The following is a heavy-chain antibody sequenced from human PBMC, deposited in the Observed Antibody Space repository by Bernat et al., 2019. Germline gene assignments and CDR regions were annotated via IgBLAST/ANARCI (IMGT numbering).Heavy chain of an antibody. J-gene: IGHJ4*02. CDR1: GFTFSSYP. CDR3: ARGFKLWRRSIDY. Sequence: QVQLVESGGGVVQPGTSLRLSRAASGFTFSSYPMLWVRQAPGKGLEGVAVMSYDGSDKFYADSMKGRFTISRDSFKITVMLEVESLRAEETAVYYCARGFKLWRRSIDYWGQVALVSVSS. D-gene: IGHD3-16*01. V-gene: IGHV3-30*01. CDR2: MSYDGSDK.